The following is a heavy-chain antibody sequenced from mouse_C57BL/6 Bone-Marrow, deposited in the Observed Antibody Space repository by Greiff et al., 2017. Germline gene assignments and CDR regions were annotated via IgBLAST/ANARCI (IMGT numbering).Heavy chain of an antibody. CDR3: ARWGYGRSYWGYCDV. V-gene: IGHV1-81*01. Sequence: VQLQQSGAELARPGASVKLSCKASGYTFTSYGISWVKQRTGQGLEWIGEIYPRRGNTYYNEKFKGQATLTADQSSSTAYMELRSLSSEDSAVYCGARWGYGRSYWGYCDVWGTGTTVTVSS. D-gene: IGHD1-1*01. J-gene: IGHJ1*03. CDR2: IYPRRGNT. CDR1: GYTFTSYG.